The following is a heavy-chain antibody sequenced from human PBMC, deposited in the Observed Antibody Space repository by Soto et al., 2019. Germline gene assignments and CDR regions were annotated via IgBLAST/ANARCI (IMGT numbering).Heavy chain of an antibody. CDR2: IWYDGSNK. Sequence: GGSLRLSCAASGFTFSSYGMHWVRQAPGKGLEWVAVIWYDGSNKYYADSVKGRFTISRDNSKNTLYLQMNSLRAEDTAVYYCARDGIFGVVIIGSLDYWGQGTLVTVSS. CDR3: ARDGIFGVVIIGSLDY. J-gene: IGHJ4*02. CDR1: GFTFSSYG. D-gene: IGHD3-3*01. V-gene: IGHV3-33*01.